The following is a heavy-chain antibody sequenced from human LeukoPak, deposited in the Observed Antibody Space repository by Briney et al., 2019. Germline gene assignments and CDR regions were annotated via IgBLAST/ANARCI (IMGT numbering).Heavy chain of an antibody. CDR1: GGSFSGYC. Sequence: SETLSLTCAVYGGSFSGYCWSWIRQPPGKGLEWIGEINHSGSTNYNPSLKSRVTISVDTSKNQFSLKLSSVTAADTAVYYCARHPASNREYFQHWGQGILVTVSS. CDR3: ARHPASNREYFQH. J-gene: IGHJ1*01. V-gene: IGHV4-34*01. D-gene: IGHD1-14*01. CDR2: INHSGST.